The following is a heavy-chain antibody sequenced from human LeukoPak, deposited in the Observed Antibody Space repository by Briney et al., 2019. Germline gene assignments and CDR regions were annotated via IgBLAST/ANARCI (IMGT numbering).Heavy chain of an antibody. J-gene: IGHJ4*02. CDR2: IIPIFGTA. CDR1: GGTFSSYA. Sequence: ASVKVSCKASGGTFSSYAISWVRQAPGQGLEWMGGIIPIFGTANYAQKFQGRVTITADESTSTAYMELSSLRSEDTAVYYCARGACYYGSGSFYYWGQGTLVTVSS. CDR3: ARGACYYGSGSFYY. D-gene: IGHD3-10*01. V-gene: IGHV1-69*13.